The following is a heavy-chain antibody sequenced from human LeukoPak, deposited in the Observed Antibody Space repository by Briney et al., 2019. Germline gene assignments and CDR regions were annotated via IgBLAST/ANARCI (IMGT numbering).Heavy chain of an antibody. D-gene: IGHD1-7*01. J-gene: IGHJ5*02. CDR3: ARTTKARGTYNWFDP. CDR1: GYSISSGYY. Sequence: SETLSRACTVSGYSISSGYYWGWIRQPTGKGLEWIGSIYHSGSTYYNPSLKSRVTISVDTSKNQFSLKLSSVTAADTAVYYCARTTKARGTYNWFDPWGQGTLVTVSS. CDR2: IYHSGST. V-gene: IGHV4-38-2*02.